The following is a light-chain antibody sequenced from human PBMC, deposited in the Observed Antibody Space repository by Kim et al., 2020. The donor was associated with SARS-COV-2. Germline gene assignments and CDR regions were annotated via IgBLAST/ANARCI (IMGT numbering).Light chain of an antibody. J-gene: IGLJ2*01. CDR3: NSRDTNDIVL. CDR2: GKN. Sequence: SSELTQDPAVSVALGLTVRITCQGDSLRSYYATWYQQKPGQAPILVIYGKNNRPSGIPDRFSGSSSGNTASLTITGTQAGDEADYYCNSRDTNDIVLFGG. CDR1: SLRSYY. V-gene: IGLV3-19*01.